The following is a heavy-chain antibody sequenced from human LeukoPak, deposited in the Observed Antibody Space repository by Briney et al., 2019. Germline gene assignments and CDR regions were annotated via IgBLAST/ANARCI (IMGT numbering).Heavy chain of an antibody. CDR2: ISSSGSTI. D-gene: IGHD6-19*01. CDR1: GFTFSDYY. CDR3: ARDWHSSGWYLSRDAFDI. J-gene: IGHJ3*02. Sequence: GGSLRLSCAASGFTFSDYYMSWIRQAPGKWLEWVSYISSSGSTIYYADSVKGRFTISRDNAKNSLYLQMNSLRAEDTAVYYCARDWHSSGWYLSRDAFDIWGQGTMVTVSS. V-gene: IGHV3-11*04.